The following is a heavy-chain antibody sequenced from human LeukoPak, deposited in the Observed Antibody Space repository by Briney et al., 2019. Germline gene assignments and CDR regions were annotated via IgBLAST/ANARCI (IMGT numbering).Heavy chain of an antibody. V-gene: IGHV3-23*01. Sequence: GGSLRLSCATSGFTFSSYAMSWVRQAPGKGLEWVATIRDSGGNTYYADSVKGRFTISRDNSKNTPYLQMNSLRAEDTAVYYCAKDRALGEQPFDYWGQGTLVTASS. CDR2: IRDSGGNT. CDR1: GFTFSSYA. J-gene: IGHJ4*02. CDR3: AKDRALGEQPFDY. D-gene: IGHD3-16*01.